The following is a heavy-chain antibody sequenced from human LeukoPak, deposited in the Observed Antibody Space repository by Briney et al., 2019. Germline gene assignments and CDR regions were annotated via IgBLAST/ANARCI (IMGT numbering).Heavy chain of an antibody. D-gene: IGHD5-12*01. CDR3: ARDLLHRGYAFDS. J-gene: IGHJ3*02. CDR1: GYSISTGYY. V-gene: IGHV4-4*07. Sequence: SETLSLTCTVSGYSISTGYYWSWIRQPAGKGLEWIGRIYSSGSTNYNPSLKSRVTMSVDTSKNQFSLKLSSVTAADTAVYFCARDLLHRGYAFDSWGRGTMVIVSS. CDR2: IYSSGST.